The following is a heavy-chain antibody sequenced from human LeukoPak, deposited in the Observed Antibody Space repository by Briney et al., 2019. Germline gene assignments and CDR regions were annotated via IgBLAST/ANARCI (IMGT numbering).Heavy chain of an antibody. D-gene: IGHD5-12*01. J-gene: IGHJ3*02. CDR2: IYYSGST. V-gene: IGHV4-30-4*01. Sequence: PSETLSLTCIVSGGSINSGDYYWSWLRQPPGKGLEWIGYIYYSGSTYYNPSLKSRVTISIDTSKNQFSLKLSSVTAADTAVYYCARDTGWLPRPDAFDIWGQGTMVTVSS. CDR1: GGSINSGDYY. CDR3: ARDTGWLPRPDAFDI.